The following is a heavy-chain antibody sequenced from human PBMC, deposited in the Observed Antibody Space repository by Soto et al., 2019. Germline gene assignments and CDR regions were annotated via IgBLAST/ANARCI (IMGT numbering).Heavy chain of an antibody. Sequence: QVQLQESGPGLVKPSETLSLTCTVSGGSISSNYWSWIRQPPGKGLEWIGYIYYSGSTNYNPSLKSRGXLXVSXAKSQFSRKLSSVTAADTAVYYCAWASTVVPHSGSYNWFDPWGQGTLVTVSS. J-gene: IGHJ5*02. V-gene: IGHV4-59*01. CDR1: GGSISSNY. CDR3: AWASTVVPHSGSYNWFDP. CDR2: IYYSGST. D-gene: IGHD2-15*01.